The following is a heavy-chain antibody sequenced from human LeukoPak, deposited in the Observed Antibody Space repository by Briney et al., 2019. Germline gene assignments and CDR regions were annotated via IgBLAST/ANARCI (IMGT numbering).Heavy chain of an antibody. V-gene: IGHV4-38-2*01. CDR1: RFTFTNYA. Sequence: PGGSLRLSCAASRFTFTNYAMSWVRQAPGKGLEWIGSIYHSGSTYYNPSLKSRVTISVDTSKNQFSLKLSSVTAADTAVYYCARHVTRGTFDPWGQGTLVTVSS. CDR2: IYHSGST. D-gene: IGHD1-1*01. J-gene: IGHJ5*02. CDR3: ARHVTRGTFDP.